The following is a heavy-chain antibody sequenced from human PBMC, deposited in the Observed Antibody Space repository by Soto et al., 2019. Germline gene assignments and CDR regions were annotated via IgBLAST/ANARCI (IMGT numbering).Heavy chain of an antibody. J-gene: IGHJ4*02. D-gene: IGHD3-10*02. Sequence: PSETLSLTCTVSGGSISSYYWSWIRQPPGKGLEWIGYIYYSGSTNYNPSLKSRVTISVDTSKNQFSLKLSSVTADDTAVYYCAKETVFTAVEDKWGQGTLVTVSS. CDR2: IYYSGST. CDR1: GGSISSYY. CDR3: AKETVFTAVEDK. V-gene: IGHV4-59*12.